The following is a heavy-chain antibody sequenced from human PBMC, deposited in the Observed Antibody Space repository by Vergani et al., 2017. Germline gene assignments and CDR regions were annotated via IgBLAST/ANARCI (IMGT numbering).Heavy chain of an antibody. J-gene: IGHJ4*02. D-gene: IGHD3-22*01. CDR1: GFTFSSYG. CDR2: ISYDGIKK. Sequence: QVQLEESGGGVVQPGRSLRLSCAASGFTFSSYGMHWVRQAPGKGLEWVAVISYDGIKKYYAESVKGRITISRDNSKNTLSLQMNSLRAEDTAVYYCAKGPRAHYYDSNGYIDYWGQGTLVTVSS. CDR3: AKGPRAHYYDSNGYIDY. V-gene: IGHV3-30*18.